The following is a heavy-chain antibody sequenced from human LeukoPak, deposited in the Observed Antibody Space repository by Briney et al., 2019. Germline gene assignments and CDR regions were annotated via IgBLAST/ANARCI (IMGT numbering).Heavy chain of an antibody. J-gene: IGHJ4*02. CDR3: ARARGYYYDFDY. D-gene: IGHD3-22*01. CDR2: VSNSGT. CDR1: GGSVSNSYY. V-gene: IGHV4-59*02. Sequence: PSETLSLTCTVSGGSVSNSYYWSWIRQPPGKGLEGIGYVSNSGTKYNPSLKSRVTISLDTSKNQFSLKLSSVTAADTAVYYCARARGYYYDFDYWGQGTLVTVSS.